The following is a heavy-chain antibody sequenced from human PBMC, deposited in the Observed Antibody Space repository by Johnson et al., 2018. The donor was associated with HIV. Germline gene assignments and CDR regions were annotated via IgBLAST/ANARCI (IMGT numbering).Heavy chain of an antibody. CDR3: SKDSMGFNWNQFEAFDM. V-gene: IGHV3-33*06. Sequence: QVQLVESGGGVVQPVKSLRLSCAASGFTFSSYGMHWVRQAAGKGLEWVALIWSDGSNKYYADSVKGSFTIPRANSKNTLYLKMNSLRGEYTAVYYCSKDSMGFNWNQFEAFDMWGQGSMVTVSS. CDR2: IWSDGSNK. D-gene: IGHD1-20*01. CDR1: GFTFSSYG. J-gene: IGHJ3*02.